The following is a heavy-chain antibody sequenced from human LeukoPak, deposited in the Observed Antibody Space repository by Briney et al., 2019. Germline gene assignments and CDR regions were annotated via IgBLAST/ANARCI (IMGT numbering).Heavy chain of an antibody. Sequence: PETLSLTCTVPGDSINSDSWSWIRQPPGKGLEWIGNSNWSGNTNSNPALRSRATITVDTYNTQYSQKLSSGAAADTVVYFCARHRPGERRFDPWGQGALVTVSS. CDR3: ARHRPGERRFDP. V-gene: IGHV4-59*08. CDR1: GDSINSDS. J-gene: IGHJ5*02. D-gene: IGHD3-16*01. CDR2: SNWSGNT.